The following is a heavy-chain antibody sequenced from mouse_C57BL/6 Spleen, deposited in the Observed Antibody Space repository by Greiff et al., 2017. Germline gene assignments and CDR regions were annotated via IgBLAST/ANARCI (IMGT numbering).Heavy chain of an antibody. CDR2: IYPGDGDT. D-gene: IGHD2-12*01. CDR3: AGYYKDAMDY. J-gene: IGHJ4*01. CDR1: GYAFSGSG. Sequence: VKLMESGPELVKPGASVKISCKASGYAFSGSGMNWVKQRPGKGLEWIGRIYPGDGDTNYNGKFKGKATLTADKSCSTAYMQLSSLTSEDCAVYYCAGYYKDAMDYWGQGTSVTVSS. V-gene: IGHV1-82*01.